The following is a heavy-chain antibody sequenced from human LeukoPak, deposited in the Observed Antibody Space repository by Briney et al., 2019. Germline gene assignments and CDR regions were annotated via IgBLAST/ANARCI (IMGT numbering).Heavy chain of an antibody. CDR2: IKQDGSAE. CDR1: GFSFSSYW. D-gene: IGHD6-19*01. Sequence: GGSLRLSCVASGFSFSSYWMSWVRQVPGKGLEWVADIKQDGSAELYVDSVKGRFSISRDNTNNALYLQMNSLRVEDTAVYYCAKNNGWFHLAQWGQGTLVTVSS. J-gene: IGHJ4*02. V-gene: IGHV3-7*03. CDR3: AKNNGWFHLAQ.